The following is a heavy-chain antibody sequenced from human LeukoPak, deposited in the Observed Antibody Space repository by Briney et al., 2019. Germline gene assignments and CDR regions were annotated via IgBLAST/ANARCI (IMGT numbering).Heavy chain of an antibody. CDR1: GFTFSTYG. CDR3: GKVDSIAWYLDS. J-gene: IGHJ4*02. V-gene: IGHV3-23*01. D-gene: IGHD6-19*01. Sequence: PGGSLRLSCAASGFTFSTYGITWVRQAPGKGLEWVSGISGSGASTYYADSVEGRFTISRDNSKNTVYLQMNSLRVEDTAVYYCGKVDSIAWYLDSWGQGTLVTVSS. CDR2: ISGSGAST.